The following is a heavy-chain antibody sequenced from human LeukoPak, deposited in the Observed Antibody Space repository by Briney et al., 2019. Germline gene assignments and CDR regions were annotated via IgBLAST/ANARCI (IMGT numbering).Heavy chain of an antibody. CDR1: GFTFSSYS. Sequence: KPGGSLRLSCAASGFTFSSYSMNWVRQAPGKGLEWVSAISSSSSYIHYADSVKGRFTISRDKAKNSLYLQMNCLRADDTAVYYCARDSSGWYHGMDVWGQGTTVTVSS. D-gene: IGHD6-19*01. CDR2: ISSSSSYI. CDR3: ARDSSGWYHGMDV. V-gene: IGHV3-21*01. J-gene: IGHJ6*02.